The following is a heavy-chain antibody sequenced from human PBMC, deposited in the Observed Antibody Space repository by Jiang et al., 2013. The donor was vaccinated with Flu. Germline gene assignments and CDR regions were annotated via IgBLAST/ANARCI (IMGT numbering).Heavy chain of an antibody. Sequence: KPTQTLTLTCTFSGFSLSTSGMCVSWIRQPPGKALEWLARIDWDDDKFYSTSLKTRLTISKDTSKNQVVLTMTDMDPVDTATYYCARMYCSGGSCYGTSGYLGFDYWGQGTLVTVSS. CDR2: IDWDDDK. CDR3: ARMYCSGGSCYGTSGYLGFDY. J-gene: IGHJ4*02. CDR1: GFSLSTSGMC. V-gene: IGHV2-70*16. D-gene: IGHD2-15*01.